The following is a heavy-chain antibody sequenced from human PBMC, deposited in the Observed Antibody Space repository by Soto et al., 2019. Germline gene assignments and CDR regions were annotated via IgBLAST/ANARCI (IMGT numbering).Heavy chain of an antibody. CDR3: AKGVSQYTPLALFDY. Sequence: LRLSCAASGFTFGSYAMSWVRQAPGKGLEWVSTISGSDGRTYSTDSVKGRFTISRDNSRNTAYLQMNSLRVEDTAVYYCAKGVSQYTPLALFDYWGRGTLVTVSS. D-gene: IGHD5-18*01. CDR2: ISGSDGRT. J-gene: IGHJ4*02. CDR1: GFTFGSYA. V-gene: IGHV3-23*01.